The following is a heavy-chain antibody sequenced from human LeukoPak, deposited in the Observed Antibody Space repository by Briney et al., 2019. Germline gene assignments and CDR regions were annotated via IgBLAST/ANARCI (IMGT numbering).Heavy chain of an antibody. CDR3: ARVMITFGGVIAPHFDY. CDR1: GYTFTGYY. V-gene: IGHV1-2*02. D-gene: IGHD3-16*02. CDR2: INPNSGGT. J-gene: IGHJ4*02. Sequence: ASVKVSCKASGYTFTGYYMHWVRQAPGQGLEWMGWINPNSGGTNYAQKFQGRVTMTRDTSISTAYMELSRLRSGDTAVYYCARVMITFGGVIAPHFDYWGQGTLVTVSS.